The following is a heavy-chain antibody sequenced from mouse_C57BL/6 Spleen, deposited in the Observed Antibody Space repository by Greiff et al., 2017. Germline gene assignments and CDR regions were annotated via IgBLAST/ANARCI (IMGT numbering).Heavy chain of an antibody. CDR1: GYTFTSYW. CDR3: ARLVNSGRYFDY. J-gene: IGHJ2*01. D-gene: IGHD3-2*02. CDR2: IDPSDSYT. V-gene: IGHV1-69*01. Sequence: VQLQQPGAELVMPGASVKLSCKASGYTFTSYWMHWVKQRPGQGLEWIGEIDPSDSYTNYNQKFKGKSTLTVDKSSSTAYMQVSSLTSEDSAVYYCARLVNSGRYFDYWGQGTTLTVSS.